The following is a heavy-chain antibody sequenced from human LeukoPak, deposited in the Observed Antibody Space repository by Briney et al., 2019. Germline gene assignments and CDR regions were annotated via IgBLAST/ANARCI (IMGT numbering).Heavy chain of an antibody. J-gene: IGHJ4*02. Sequence: GGSLRLSCAASGFTFSNAWMSWVRQAPGKGLEWVSAISGSGGSTYYADSVKGRFTISRDNSKNTLYLQMNSLRAEDTAVYYCANPDIVVVPAASWGQGTLVTVSS. D-gene: IGHD2-2*01. V-gene: IGHV3-23*01. CDR3: ANPDIVVVPAAS. CDR1: GFTFSNAW. CDR2: ISGSGGST.